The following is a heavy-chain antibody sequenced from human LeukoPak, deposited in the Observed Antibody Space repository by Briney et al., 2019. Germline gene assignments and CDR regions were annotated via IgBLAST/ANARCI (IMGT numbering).Heavy chain of an antibody. D-gene: IGHD3-10*01. Sequence: SETLSLTCTVSGGSISGYYWSWIRRPPGKGLEWIGYISHSGSTKYYPSLRGRVTISVDTSQNQFSLKLSSVTAADTAVYYCARSYGSGSYFDSWGQGTLVTVSS. V-gene: IGHV4-59*01. CDR3: ARSYGSGSYFDS. CDR2: ISHSGST. CDR1: GGSISGYY. J-gene: IGHJ4*02.